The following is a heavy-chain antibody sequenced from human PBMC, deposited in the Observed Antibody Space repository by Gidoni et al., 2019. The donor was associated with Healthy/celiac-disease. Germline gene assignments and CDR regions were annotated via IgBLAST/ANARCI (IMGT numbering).Heavy chain of an antibody. D-gene: IGHD3-3*01. V-gene: IGHV3-74*01. CDR1: GFTFSSYW. CDR3: ARDRAPYDFWSGTDWFDP. J-gene: IGHJ5*02. CDR2: INSDGSST. Sequence: EVQLVESGGGLVQPGGSLRLSCAASGFTFSSYWMHWVRQAPGKGLVWVSRINSDGSSTSYADSVKGRFTISRDNAKNTLYLQMNSLRAEDTAVYYCARDRAPYDFWSGTDWFDPWGQGTLVTVSS.